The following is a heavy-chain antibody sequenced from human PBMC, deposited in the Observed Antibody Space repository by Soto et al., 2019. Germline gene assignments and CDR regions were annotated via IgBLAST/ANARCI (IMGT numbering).Heavy chain of an antibody. CDR1: GFTFSSYG. Sequence: PGGSLRLSCAASGFTFSSYGMHWVRQAPGEGLEWVAVISYDGSNKYYADSAKGRFTISRDNAKNSLYLQMNSLRAEDTAVYYCARDMGQPRGYSYGSYYYYYDMDVWGQGTTVTVSS. CDR2: ISYDGSNK. D-gene: IGHD5-18*01. CDR3: ARDMGQPRGYSYGSYYYYYDMDV. V-gene: IGHV3-30*03. J-gene: IGHJ6*02.